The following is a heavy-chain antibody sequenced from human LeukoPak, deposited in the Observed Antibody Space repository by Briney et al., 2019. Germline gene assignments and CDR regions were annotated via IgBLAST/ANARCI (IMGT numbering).Heavy chain of an antibody. D-gene: IGHD5-24*01. Sequence: PGGSLRLSCEASGFTFSSYEMTWVRQAPGKGLEWVSSIKSGFTVFYADSVKGRFTISRDNAKNSLYLQMNSVRHEDTAVYYCTRDRQRYGSVLDFWGQGTLVTVSS. V-gene: IGHV3-48*03. CDR2: IKSGFTV. CDR3: TRDRQRYGSVLDF. J-gene: IGHJ4*02. CDR1: GFTFSSYE.